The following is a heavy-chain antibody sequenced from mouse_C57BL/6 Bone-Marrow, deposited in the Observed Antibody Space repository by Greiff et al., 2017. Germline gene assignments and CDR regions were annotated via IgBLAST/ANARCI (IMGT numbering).Heavy chain of an antibody. CDR1: GFSFNTYA. CDR2: IRSKSNNYAT. J-gene: IGHJ4*01. CDR3: VRGLYESSRDAMDY. D-gene: IGHD1-1*01. V-gene: IGHV10-1*01. Sequence: EVQLVESGGGLVQPKGSLKLSCAASGFSFNTYAMNWVRPAPGKGLEWVARIRSKSNNYATYYADSVKDRFTISRDDSESMLYLQMNNLKTEDTAMYYCVRGLYESSRDAMDYWGQGTSVAVSS.